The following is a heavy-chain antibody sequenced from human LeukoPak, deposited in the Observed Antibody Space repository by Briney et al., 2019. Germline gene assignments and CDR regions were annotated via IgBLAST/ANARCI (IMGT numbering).Heavy chain of an antibody. CDR3: ARDCSGGNCDQSDPYFDS. D-gene: IGHD2-15*01. CDR1: GYSFTDYY. CDR2: FIPIFGIA. V-gene: IGHV1-69*10. Sequence: EASVKVSCKASGYSFTDYYMHWVRQAPGQGPEWMGGFIPIFGIANFAQKFQGRVTITADKSTSTAYMELSSLRSEDTAVYYCARDCSGGNCDQSDPYFDSWGQGTLVTVSS. J-gene: IGHJ4*02.